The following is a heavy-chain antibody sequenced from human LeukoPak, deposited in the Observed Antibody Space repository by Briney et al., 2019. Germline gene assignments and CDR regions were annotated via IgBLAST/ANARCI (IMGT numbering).Heavy chain of an antibody. CDR1: GYTFTSYD. V-gene: IGHV1-8*01. CDR2: MSPDSGKT. J-gene: IGHJ5*02. Sequence: ASVKVSCNASGYTFTSYDVNWVRQATGQGLEWMGWMSPDSGKTGYAQKFQGRVTMTRNTSISTAYLDLSSLTSEDTAVYYCARVSMRVRGARRFDPWGQGTLVTVSS. D-gene: IGHD3-10*01. CDR3: ARVSMRVRGARRFDP.